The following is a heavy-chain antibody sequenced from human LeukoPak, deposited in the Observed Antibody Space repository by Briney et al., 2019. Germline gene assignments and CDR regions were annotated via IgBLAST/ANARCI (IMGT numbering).Heavy chain of an antibody. J-gene: IGHJ4*02. CDR3: ASSSSIAAAGARDY. Sequence: SETLSLTCAVSGYSISSGYYWGWIRQPPGKGLEWIGSIYHSGSTYYNPSLKSRVTISVDTSKNQFSLKLSSVTAADTAVYYCASSSSIAAAGARDYWGQGTLVTVSS. V-gene: IGHV4-38-2*01. CDR2: IYHSGST. CDR1: GYSISSGYY. D-gene: IGHD6-13*01.